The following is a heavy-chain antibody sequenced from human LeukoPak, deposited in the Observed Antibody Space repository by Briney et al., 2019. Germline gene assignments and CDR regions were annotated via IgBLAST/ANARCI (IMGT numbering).Heavy chain of an antibody. D-gene: IGHD5-18*01. CDR2: ISYNGST. V-gene: IGHV4-39*07. J-gene: IGHJ4*02. Sequence: PSETLSLTCTVSGGSISSNSYYWGWIRQPPGKGLEWIGSISYNGSTYYNPSLKSRVTISVDTSENHFSLKLSSVTAADTAVYYCARDGDVDTAWGQGTLVTVSS. CDR1: GGSISSNSYY. CDR3: ARDGDVDTA.